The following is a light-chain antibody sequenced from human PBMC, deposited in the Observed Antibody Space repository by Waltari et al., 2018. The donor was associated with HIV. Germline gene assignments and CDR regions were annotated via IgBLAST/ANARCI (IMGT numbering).Light chain of an antibody. Sequence: DVLMTQSPSSLSASVGDRVTITCQASQDITNHVNWYQQKPGSAPKLLIYDASNLETGVPSRVTGSRSGTAFTFTVTSLQPEDIATYYCQQYDNLPLTFGGGTKVEI. J-gene: IGKJ4*01. CDR3: QQYDNLPLT. CDR2: DAS. CDR1: QDITNH. V-gene: IGKV1-33*01.